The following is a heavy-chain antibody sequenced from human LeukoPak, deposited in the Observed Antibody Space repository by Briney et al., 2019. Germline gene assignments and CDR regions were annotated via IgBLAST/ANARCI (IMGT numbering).Heavy chain of an antibody. D-gene: IGHD2-21*02. Sequence: SETLSLTCTVSGGSISSYCWSWIRQPPGKGLEWIGYIKYSGSTSYSPSRKSRGTISVDPDKNQFSLNLHSVTDADPAVYYCARRRHCGGDCHNDAFDIWGQGTMVTVSS. CDR3: ARRRHCGGDCHNDAFDI. V-gene: IGHV4-59*08. CDR2: IKYSGST. J-gene: IGHJ3*02. CDR1: GGSISSYC.